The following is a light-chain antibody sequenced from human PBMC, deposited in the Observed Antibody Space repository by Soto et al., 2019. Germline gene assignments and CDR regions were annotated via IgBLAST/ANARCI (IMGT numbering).Light chain of an antibody. CDR1: QSFSSY. V-gene: IGKV3-11*01. Sequence: EIVLTQSPATLSLSPGERATLSCRASQSFSSYLAWYQQKPGQAPRLLIYDASKRATGIPARFSGRGSGTDFTLTIHSLEPEDFAVYYCQQRSNWPPVITFGQGTRLEIK. CDR3: QQRSNWPPVIT. CDR2: DAS. J-gene: IGKJ5*01.